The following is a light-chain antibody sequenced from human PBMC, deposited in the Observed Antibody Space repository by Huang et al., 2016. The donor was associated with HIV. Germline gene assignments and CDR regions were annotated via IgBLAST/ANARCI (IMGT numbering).Light chain of an antibody. CDR3: QQGYSALIT. CDR2: SAS. CDR1: QNINTY. J-gene: IGKJ5*01. V-gene: IGKV1-39*01. Sequence: DILLTQSPSSLSASVGDRVTITCRASQNINTYLDWYQHKPGKAPNRLIHSASTLQAGVPSRFSGSGSGTDFTLTVNSLQPEDSATYYCQQGYSALITFGQGTRL.